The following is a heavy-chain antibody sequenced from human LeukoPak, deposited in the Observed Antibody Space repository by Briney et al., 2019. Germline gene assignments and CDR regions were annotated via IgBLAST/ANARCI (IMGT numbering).Heavy chain of an antibody. J-gene: IGHJ4*02. CDR1: GFTFNIYP. Sequence: QSGGSLRLPCVASGFTFNIYPMTWVRQSPEKGLEWVSTIGTGGDTYYADSVKGRFTISRDDSKNTLYLQMHSLGAEDTAVYYCAESRVVDRRGYFDYWGQGTLVTVSS. V-gene: IGHV3-23*01. CDR3: AESRVVDRRGYFDY. D-gene: IGHD2-15*01. CDR2: IGTGGDT.